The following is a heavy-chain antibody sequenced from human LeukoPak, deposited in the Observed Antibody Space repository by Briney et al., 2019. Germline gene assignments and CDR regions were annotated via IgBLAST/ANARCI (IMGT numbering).Heavy chain of an antibody. V-gene: IGHV3-21*01. CDR2: ITSSSSFI. CDR1: GFTFSTYT. D-gene: IGHD4-17*01. Sequence: PGGSLRLSCAASGFTFSTYTMSWVRQAPGKWLDWVSSITSSSSFIYYADSVKGRFTISRDNAKNSLYLQMNSLRVEDTAVYYCARSVGSYYGDLWGQGTLVTVSS. J-gene: IGHJ4*01. CDR3: ARSVGSYYGDL.